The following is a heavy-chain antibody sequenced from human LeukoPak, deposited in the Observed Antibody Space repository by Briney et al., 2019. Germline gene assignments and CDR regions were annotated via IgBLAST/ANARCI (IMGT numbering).Heavy chain of an antibody. J-gene: IGHJ4*02. D-gene: IGHD6-6*01. Sequence: GGSLRLSCAASGFTFSSYSMNWVRQAPGKGLEWVSSISSSYIYYADSVKGRFTISRDNAKNSLYLQMNSLRAEDTAVYYCVLVPKSSSIADVSFDYWGQGTLVTVSS. CDR1: GFTFSSYS. CDR2: ISSSYI. V-gene: IGHV3-21*01. CDR3: VLVPKSSSIADVSFDY.